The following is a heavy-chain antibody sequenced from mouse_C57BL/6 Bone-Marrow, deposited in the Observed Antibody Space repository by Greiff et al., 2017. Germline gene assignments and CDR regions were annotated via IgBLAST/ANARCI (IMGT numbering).Heavy chain of an antibody. Sequence: QVQLKESGPGILQPSQTLSLTCSFSGFSLSTFGMGVGWIRQPSGKGLEWLAHIWWDDDKYYNPALKSRLTNSKDTSKNQVFLKIANVDTADTATYYCARINHYGSSYDAMDYWGQGTSVTGSS. V-gene: IGHV8-8*01. CDR3: ARINHYGSSYDAMDY. CDR1: GFSLSTFGMG. CDR2: IWWDDDK. J-gene: IGHJ4*01. D-gene: IGHD1-1*01.